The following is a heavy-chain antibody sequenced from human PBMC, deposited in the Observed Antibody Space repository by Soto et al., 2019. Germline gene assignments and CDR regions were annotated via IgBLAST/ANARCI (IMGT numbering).Heavy chain of an antibody. V-gene: IGHV3-21*01. CDR2: ISSTTNYI. Sequence: GGSLRLSCAASGFTLTRYSMNWVRQAPGKGLEWVSSISSTTNYIYYGDSVKGRFTISRDNSKNTLYLQMNSLRAEDTAVYYCAKDLRGYSYLQLFYFDYWGQGTLVTVSS. D-gene: IGHD5-18*01. CDR3: AKDLRGYSYLQLFYFDY. J-gene: IGHJ4*02. CDR1: GFTLTRYS.